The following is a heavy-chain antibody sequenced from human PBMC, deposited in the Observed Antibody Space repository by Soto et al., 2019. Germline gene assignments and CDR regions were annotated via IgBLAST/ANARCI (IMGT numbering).Heavy chain of an antibody. CDR3: ARDGHYGGAY. V-gene: IGHV3-30-3*01. J-gene: IGHJ4*02. CDR1: GFTFSSYA. D-gene: IGHD4-17*01. Sequence: QVQLVESGGGVVQPGRSLRLSCAASGFTFSSYAMHWVRQAPGKGLEWVAVISYDGSNKYYADSVKGRFTISRDNSKNPLYLQMNSLRAEDRAVYYCARDGHYGGAYWGKGPLFTVSS. CDR2: ISYDGSNK.